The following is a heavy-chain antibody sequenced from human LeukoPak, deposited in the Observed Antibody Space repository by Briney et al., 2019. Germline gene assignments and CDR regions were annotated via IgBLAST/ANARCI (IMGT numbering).Heavy chain of an antibody. CDR1: GFTFSSYW. J-gene: IGHJ3*02. D-gene: IGHD3-10*01. Sequence: GSLRLSCAASGFTFSSYWMSWVRQAPGKGLEWVANIKQDGSEKYYVDSVKGRFTISRDNAKNSPYLQMNSLRAEDTAVYYCARTLITMDAFDIWGQGTMVTVSS. CDR3: ARTLITMDAFDI. CDR2: IKQDGSEK. V-gene: IGHV3-7*01.